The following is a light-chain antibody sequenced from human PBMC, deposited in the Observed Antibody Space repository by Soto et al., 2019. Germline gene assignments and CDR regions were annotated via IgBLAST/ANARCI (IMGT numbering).Light chain of an antibody. CDR1: QTISTF. CDR3: QHYISFPWT. Sequence: IHITHSPSTLSSSVLYRFTITCRASQTISTFLAWYQHKPGEAPKLLIAEASNLESGVPSRFSGSGSETEFSLTISRLQPDDVATYYCQHYISFPWTFGQGTKVDIK. J-gene: IGKJ1*01. V-gene: IGKV1-5*01. CDR2: EAS.